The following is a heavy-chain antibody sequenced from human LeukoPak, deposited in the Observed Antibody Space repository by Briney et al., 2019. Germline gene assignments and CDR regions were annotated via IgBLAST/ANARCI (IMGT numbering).Heavy chain of an antibody. CDR1: GGSVSDYY. CDR2: IYYSGTT. D-gene: IGHD3-22*01. J-gene: IGHJ4*02. V-gene: IGHV4-59*08. Sequence: KPSETLSLTCTVSGGSVSDYYWSWIRQAPGKGLEWVGYIYYSGTTNYNPSLKSRVTISVDTSKSQFSLKLSSVTAADTAVYFCARQVGYYYVSLDYWGQGILVTVSS. CDR3: ARQVGYYYVSLDY.